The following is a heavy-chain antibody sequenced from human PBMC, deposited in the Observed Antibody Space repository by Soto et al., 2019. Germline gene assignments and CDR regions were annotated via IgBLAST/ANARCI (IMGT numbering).Heavy chain of an antibody. J-gene: IGHJ4*02. V-gene: IGHV3-23*01. CDR2: ISGSGGST. CDR3: AKSPREFDY. CDR1: GFTFSSYA. Sequence: PGWSLRLSCAASGFTFSSYAMSWVRQAPGKGLEWVSAISGSGGSTYYADSVKGRFTISRDNSKNTLYLQMNSLRAEDTALYFCAKSPREFDYWGQGTMVTVSS.